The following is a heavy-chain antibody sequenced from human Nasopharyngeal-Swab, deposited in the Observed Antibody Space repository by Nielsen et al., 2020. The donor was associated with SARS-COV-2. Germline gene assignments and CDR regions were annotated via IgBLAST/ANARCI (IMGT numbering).Heavy chain of an antibody. D-gene: IGHD3-10*01. Sequence: ASVQVSCMASGYTLTSYAMHWVRQATGQGLEWMGRINTNTGNPTYAQGFTGRFVFSLDTSVSTAYLQISSLKAEDTAVYYCARDAVLLWFGELSWHYYYDMDVWGKGTTVTVSS. V-gene: IGHV7-4-1*02. CDR1: GYTLTSYA. CDR3: ARDAVLLWFGELSWHYYYDMDV. J-gene: IGHJ6*03. CDR2: INTNTGNP.